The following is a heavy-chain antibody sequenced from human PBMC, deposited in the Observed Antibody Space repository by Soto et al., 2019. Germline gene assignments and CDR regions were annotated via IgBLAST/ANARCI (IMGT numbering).Heavy chain of an antibody. D-gene: IGHD3-10*01. CDR1: GFTFSSYW. J-gene: IGHJ6*03. CDR2: IKQDGSEK. CDR3: ARGGPDRGVVIYYYYYYMDV. Sequence: GGSLRLSCAASGFTFSSYWMSWVRQAPGKGLEWVANIKQDGSEKYYVDSVKGRFTISRDNAKNSLYLQMNSLRAEDTAVYDCARGGPDRGVVIYYYYYYMDVWGKGTTVTVSS. V-gene: IGHV3-7*01.